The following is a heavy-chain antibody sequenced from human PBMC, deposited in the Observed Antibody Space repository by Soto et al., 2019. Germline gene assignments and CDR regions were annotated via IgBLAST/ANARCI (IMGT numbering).Heavy chain of an antibody. CDR1: GFTFSNYG. Sequence: PGGSLRLSCAASGFTFSNYGIHWVRQAPGKGLEWVSFICNGSSTIYYADSVKGRFTISRDNSKNSLYLQMNSLRDEDTAVYYCARDGTAVAGPDYYYYYGMDVWGQGNTVTVSS. J-gene: IGHJ6*02. D-gene: IGHD6-19*01. CDR2: ICNGSSTI. V-gene: IGHV3-48*02. CDR3: ARDGTAVAGPDYYYYYGMDV.